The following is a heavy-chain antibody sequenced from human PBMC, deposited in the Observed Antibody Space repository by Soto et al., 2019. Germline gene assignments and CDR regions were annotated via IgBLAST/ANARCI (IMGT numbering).Heavy chain of an antibody. CDR3: ASSSGTTGWYVGGDY. CDR1: GFTFSSYG. D-gene: IGHD3-9*01. Sequence: QVRLVESGGGVVQPGRSLRLSCAASGFTFSSYGMNWVRQAPGKGLEWVALIGYDGSNKYYADSVQGGFTISIENSMKTLYLQMDSLRDEDTAVYYCASSSGTTGWYVGGDYWGQGTLVTVSS. J-gene: IGHJ4*02. V-gene: IGHV3-33*01. CDR2: IGYDGSNK.